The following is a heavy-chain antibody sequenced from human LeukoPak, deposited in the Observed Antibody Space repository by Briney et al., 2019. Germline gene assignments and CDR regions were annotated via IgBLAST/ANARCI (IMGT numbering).Heavy chain of an antibody. CDR2: ISGDGGST. Sequence: PGESLRLSCAASGFTFDEYAMHWVRQDPGKGLEWVSLISGDGGSTYYADSVKGRFTISRDNSKNSLYLQMNTLRTEDTALYYCAKDSGDDYGDYGGGYYWGQGTLVTVSS. J-gene: IGHJ4*02. CDR1: GFTFDEYA. D-gene: IGHD4-17*01. V-gene: IGHV3-43*02. CDR3: AKDSGDDYGDYGGGYY.